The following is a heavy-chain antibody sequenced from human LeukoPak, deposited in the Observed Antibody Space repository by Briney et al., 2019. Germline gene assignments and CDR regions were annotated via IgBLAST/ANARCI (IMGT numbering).Heavy chain of an antibody. CDR3: AKRDVVIRVVLVGFHKEAYYFDC. CDR2: ISGSGGGK. CDR1: GITLSNYA. J-gene: IGHJ4*02. D-gene: IGHD2-21*01. V-gene: IGHV3-23*01. Sequence: PGGSLRLSCAVSGITLSNYAMSWVRQAPGKGLEGVAGISGSGGGKHYADSVKGRFTISRDNPKNSLYLQMNSLRAGDTAVYFCAKRDVVIRVVLVGFHKEAYYFDCWGRGALVTVSS.